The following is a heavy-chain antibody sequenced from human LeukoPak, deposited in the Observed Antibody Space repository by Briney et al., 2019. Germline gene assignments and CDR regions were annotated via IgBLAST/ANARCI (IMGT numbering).Heavy chain of an antibody. CDR1: GFTFDDYT. CDR3: AKDVNENIAVAGRFEY. Sequence: GGSLRLSCAASGFTFDDYTMHWVRQAPGKGLNWVSLISWDGGSTYFADSVKGRFTISRDNSKNSLYLQMNSLTTEDNALYYCAKDVNENIAVAGRFEYWGQGTLVTVSS. D-gene: IGHD6-19*01. J-gene: IGHJ4*02. CDR2: ISWDGGST. V-gene: IGHV3-43*01.